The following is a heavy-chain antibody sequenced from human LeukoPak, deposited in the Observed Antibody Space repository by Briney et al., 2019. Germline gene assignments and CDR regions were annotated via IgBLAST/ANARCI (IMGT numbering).Heavy chain of an antibody. CDR3: ARRGYTYGWGWFDP. D-gene: IGHD5-18*01. V-gene: IGHV4-39*07. J-gene: IGHJ5*02. CDR1: GGSISSTNYY. CDR2: MYYSGST. Sequence: SETLSLTCTVSGGSISSTNYYWSWIRQPPGKGLEWIGSMYYSGSTYYNPSLKSRVTISVDTSKNQFSLKVNSVTAADTAVYYCARRGYTYGWGWFDPWGQGTLVTVSS.